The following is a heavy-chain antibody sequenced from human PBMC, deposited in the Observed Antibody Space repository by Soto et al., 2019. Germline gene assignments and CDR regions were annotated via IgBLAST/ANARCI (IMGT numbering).Heavy chain of an antibody. Sequence: QVQLVQSGAEVKKPGASVKVSCKASGDTFTDYYIHWVRQAPGQGLEWMGTVNPSGGHTTYAQHFRGRMTMTSDTSPSTRYMELTSLTSKDTAGYYCARGGHVVVVTAALDYWGQGTLVTVSS. CDR1: GDTFTDYY. J-gene: IGHJ4*02. CDR3: ARGGHVVVVTAALDY. CDR2: VNPSGGHT. D-gene: IGHD2-21*02. V-gene: IGHV1-46*01.